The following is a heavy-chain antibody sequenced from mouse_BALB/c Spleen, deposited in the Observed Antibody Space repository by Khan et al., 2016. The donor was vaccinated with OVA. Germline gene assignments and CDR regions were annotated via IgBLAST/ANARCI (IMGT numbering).Heavy chain of an antibody. V-gene: IGHV3-2*02. D-gene: IGHD2-10*02. Sequence: EVQLQESGPGLVKPSQSLSLTCTVTGFSITSDYAWNWIRQFPGNKLEWMGFISYSGNTNYNHSLKSRISITRDTSKNQFFLQWNSVTTEDTATYYGARVYGGDFDYWGQGTTLTVSS. J-gene: IGHJ2*01. CDR1: GFSITSDYA. CDR2: ISYSGNT. CDR3: ARVYGGDFDY.